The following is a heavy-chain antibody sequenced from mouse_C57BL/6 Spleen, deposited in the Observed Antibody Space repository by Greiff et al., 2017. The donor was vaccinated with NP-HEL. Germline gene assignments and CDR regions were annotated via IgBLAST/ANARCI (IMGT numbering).Heavy chain of an antibody. D-gene: IGHD1-3*01. Sequence: EVKLQESGGGLVQPKGSLKLSCAASGFSFNTYAMNWVRQAPGKGLEWVGRIRRKSNNYATYHADSVKDRFTISRDDSESMLYLRMNNLKTEDTAMYYGVRHSGYGYFEVWGTGTTVTV. CDR3: VRHSGYGYFEV. CDR2: IRRKSNNYAT. V-gene: IGHV10-1*01. J-gene: IGHJ1*03. CDR1: GFSFNTYA.